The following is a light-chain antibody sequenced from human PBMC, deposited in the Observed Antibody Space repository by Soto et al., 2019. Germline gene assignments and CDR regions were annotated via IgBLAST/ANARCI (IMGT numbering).Light chain of an antibody. CDR2: QDS. J-gene: IGLJ2*01. Sequence: SDELTQPPSVSVSPGQTASITCSGDKLGDKYACWYQQKPGQSPVLVIYQDSKRPSGIPERFSGSNSGNTATLTISGTQAMDEADYYCQAWDSSTVVFGSGTKLNVL. V-gene: IGLV3-1*01. CDR3: QAWDSSTVV. CDR1: KLGDKY.